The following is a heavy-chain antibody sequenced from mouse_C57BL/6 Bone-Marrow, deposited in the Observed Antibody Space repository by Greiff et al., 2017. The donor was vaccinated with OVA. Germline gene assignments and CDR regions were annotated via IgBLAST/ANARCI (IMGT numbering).Heavy chain of an antibody. J-gene: IGHJ4*01. CDR2: IYPGSGST. CDR1: GYTFTSYW. Sequence: QVQLQQPGAELVKPGASVKMSCKASGYTFTSYWITWVKQRPGQGLEWIGDIYPGSGSTKYNEKFKSKATLTVDTSSSTAYMQLSSLTSEDSAVYYCARCITTVVAPYYYAMYYWGQGTSVTVSS. D-gene: IGHD1-1*01. V-gene: IGHV1-55*01. CDR3: ARCITTVVAPYYYAMYY.